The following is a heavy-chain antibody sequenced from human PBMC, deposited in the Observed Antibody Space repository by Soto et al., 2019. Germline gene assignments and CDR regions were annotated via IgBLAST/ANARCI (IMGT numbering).Heavy chain of an antibody. CDR2: IWYDGSNK. J-gene: IGHJ6*02. V-gene: IGHV3-33*01. CDR3: ARRALWFGELLHYGMDV. Sequence: GGSLRLSCAASGFTFSSYGMHWVRQAPGKGLEWVAVIWYDGSNKYYADSVKGRFTISRDNSKNTLYLQMNSLRAEDTAVYYCARRALWFGELLHYGMDVWGQGTTVTVSS. CDR1: GFTFSSYG. D-gene: IGHD3-10*01.